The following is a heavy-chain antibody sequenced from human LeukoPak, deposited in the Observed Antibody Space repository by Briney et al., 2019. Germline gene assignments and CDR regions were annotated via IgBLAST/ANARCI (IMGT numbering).Heavy chain of an antibody. J-gene: IGHJ3*02. CDR1: GGSISSYY. CDR2: IYYSGST. Sequence: SETLSLTCTVSGGSISSYYWSWIRQPPGKGLGWIGYIYYSGSTNYNPSLKSRVTISVDTSKNQFSLKLRSVTAADTAVYYCARERVGYCSGGSCYPDAFDIWGQGTMVTVYS. CDR3: ARERVGYCSGGSCYPDAFDI. V-gene: IGHV4-59*01. D-gene: IGHD2-15*01.